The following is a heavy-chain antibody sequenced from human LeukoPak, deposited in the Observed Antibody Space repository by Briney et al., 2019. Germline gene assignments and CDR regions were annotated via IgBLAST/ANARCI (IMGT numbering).Heavy chain of an antibody. Sequence: GGSLRLSCAASGFRFSGHYMSWIRQAPGKGLEWISYITNSGDFVNYADSVKGRFTISRDNAKNSLYLQMNSLRAEDTAVYYCAREARATPDFWGQGTLVIVSS. CDR3: AREARATPDF. D-gene: IGHD1-26*01. CDR1: GFRFSGHY. V-gene: IGHV3-11*01. J-gene: IGHJ4*02. CDR2: ITNSGDFV.